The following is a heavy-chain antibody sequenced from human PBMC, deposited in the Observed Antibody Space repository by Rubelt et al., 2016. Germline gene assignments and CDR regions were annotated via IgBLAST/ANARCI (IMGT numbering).Heavy chain of an antibody. CDR3: ARLNRFCDSTDCKGLDV. V-gene: IGHV3-21*01. J-gene: IGHJ6*02. Sequence: EVQLVESGGGLVKPGGSLRLSCAASGFTFSSYTMNWVRQAPGKGLEWVSSISSSSAYIYYADSLKGRFTISRDNANNPLSLQVNSLRAEDTAVYYCARLNRFCDSTDCKGLDVWGQGTTVTVSS. CDR2: ISSSSAYI. CDR1: GFTFSSYT. D-gene: IGHD2/OR15-2a*01.